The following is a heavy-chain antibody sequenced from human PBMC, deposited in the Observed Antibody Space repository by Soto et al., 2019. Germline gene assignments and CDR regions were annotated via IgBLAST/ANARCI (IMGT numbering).Heavy chain of an antibody. D-gene: IGHD6-13*01. Sequence: SETLSLTCTVSGGSISSYYWSWIRQPPGKGLEWIGYIYYSGSTNYNPSLKSRVTISVDTSKNQFSLKLSSVTAADTAVYYCAREVLDIAAAGTGLGYYGMDVWGQGTTVTVSS. J-gene: IGHJ6*02. V-gene: IGHV4-59*01. CDR3: AREVLDIAAAGTGLGYYGMDV. CDR2: IYYSGST. CDR1: GGSISSYY.